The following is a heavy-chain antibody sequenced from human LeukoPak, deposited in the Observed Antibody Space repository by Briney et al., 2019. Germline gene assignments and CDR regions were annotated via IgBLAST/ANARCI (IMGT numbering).Heavy chain of an antibody. CDR2: IYYSGST. Sequence: PSETLSLTCTVSGGSISSSSYYWGWIRQPPGKGLEWIGSIYYSGSTYYNPSLKSRVTISVDTSKNQFSLKLSSVTAADTAVYYCARVGASGYDWVYYFDYWGQGTLVTVSS. D-gene: IGHD5-12*01. CDR1: GGSISSSSYY. V-gene: IGHV4-39*07. CDR3: ARVGASGYDWVYYFDY. J-gene: IGHJ4*02.